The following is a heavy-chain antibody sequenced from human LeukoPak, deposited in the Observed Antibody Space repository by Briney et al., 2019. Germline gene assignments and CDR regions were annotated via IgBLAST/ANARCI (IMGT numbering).Heavy chain of an antibody. CDR3: AIYHTIFGVVITSCFDY. CDR1: GYTFTGYY. V-gene: IGHV1-2*02. Sequence: ASVKVSCKASGYTFTGYYMHWVRQAPGQGLEWMGWINPNSGGTNYAQKFQGRVTMTRDTSISTAYMELSRLRSDDTAVYYCAIYHTIFGVVITSCFDYWGQGTLVTVPS. D-gene: IGHD3-3*01. CDR2: INPNSGGT. J-gene: IGHJ4*02.